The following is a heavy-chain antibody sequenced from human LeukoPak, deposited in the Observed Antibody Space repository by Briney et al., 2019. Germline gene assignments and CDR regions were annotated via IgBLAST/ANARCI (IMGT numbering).Heavy chain of an antibody. CDR3: AKETVRGVINY. J-gene: IGHJ4*02. D-gene: IGHD3-10*01. CDR2: IYSGGDT. Sequence: PGGSLRLSCAASGFTVSSNYMGWVRQAPGKGLEWVSVIYSGGDTYYTDSVKGRFTISRDNSKNMIYLEMSSLKAEDTAVYYCAKETVRGVINYWGQGTLVTVSS. V-gene: IGHV3-66*01. CDR1: GFTVSSNY.